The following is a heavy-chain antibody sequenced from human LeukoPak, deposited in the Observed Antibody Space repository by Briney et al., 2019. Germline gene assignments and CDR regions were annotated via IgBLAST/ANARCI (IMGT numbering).Heavy chain of an antibody. CDR2: INAGNGNT. CDR1: GYTFTSYA. V-gene: IGHV1-3*03. Sequence: AASVKVSCKASGYTFTSYAMHWVRQAPGQRLEWMGWINAGNGNTKYSQEFQGRVTITRDTSASTAYMELSSLRSEDMAVYYCAREVYSYGYDAFDIWGQGTMVTVSS. CDR3: AREVYSYGYDAFDI. J-gene: IGHJ3*02. D-gene: IGHD5-18*01.